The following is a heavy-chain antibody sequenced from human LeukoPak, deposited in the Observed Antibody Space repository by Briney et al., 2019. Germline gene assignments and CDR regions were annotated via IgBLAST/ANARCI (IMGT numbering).Heavy chain of an antibody. CDR2: IYPGDPDT. V-gene: IGHV5-51*01. CDR3: ARSYDSSGYYVY. Sequence: RGESLKISCKGSGYSLTSYWIGWVRQMPGKGLEWMGIIYPGDPDTRYSPSFQGQVTISADKSISTAYLQWSSLKASDTAMYYCARSYDSSGYYVYWGQGTLVTVSS. D-gene: IGHD3-22*01. J-gene: IGHJ4*02. CDR1: GYSLTSYW.